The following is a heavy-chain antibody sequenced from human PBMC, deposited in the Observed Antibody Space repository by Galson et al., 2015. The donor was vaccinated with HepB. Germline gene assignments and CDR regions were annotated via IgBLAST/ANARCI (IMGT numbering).Heavy chain of an antibody. CDR3: ARDGASGDYWSGAFNI. V-gene: IGHV1-69*13. CDR1: GGIFRTYA. D-gene: IGHD4-17*01. CDR2: IIPAFRTT. Sequence: SVKVSCKASGGIFRTYAISWVRQAPGQGLEWIGGIIPAFRTTNYAQKFQGRVTITADESTSADYMELRSLRYEDTALYYCARDGASGDYWSGAFNIWGQGKMVNVA. J-gene: IGHJ3*02.